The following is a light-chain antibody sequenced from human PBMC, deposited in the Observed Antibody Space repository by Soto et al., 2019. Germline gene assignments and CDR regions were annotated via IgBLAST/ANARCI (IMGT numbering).Light chain of an antibody. CDR3: QQYGNSPWT. CDR2: GAS. J-gene: IGKJ1*01. CDR1: QTLRRTY. V-gene: IGKV3-20*01. Sequence: EIVLMQSPGPLSLSPGERATLSCRSSQTLRRTYIAWYQQKPGQAPRVLIYGASKRATGIPDRFSGSGSGTECTLTITRLEPEDVAVYHCQQYGNSPWTFGQGTKVDI.